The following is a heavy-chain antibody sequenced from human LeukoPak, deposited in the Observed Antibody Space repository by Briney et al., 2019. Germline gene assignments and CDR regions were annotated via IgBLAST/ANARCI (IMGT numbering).Heavy chain of an antibody. J-gene: IGHJ3*01. CDR3: ARQSGPGSAFDL. Sequence: GASVKVSCKGSGYTFNDYGVSWVRQAPGQGLEWMGWVSTYNDDVDYAQKVQGRVTMTTDTSTSTAYMELRSLRSDDTAAYYCARQSGPGSAFDLWGQGTMVTVSS. CDR2: VSTYNDDV. V-gene: IGHV1-18*01. D-gene: IGHD3-10*01. CDR1: GYTFNDYG.